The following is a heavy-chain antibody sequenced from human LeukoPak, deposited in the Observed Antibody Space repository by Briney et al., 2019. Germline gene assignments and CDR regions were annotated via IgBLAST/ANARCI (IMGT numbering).Heavy chain of an antibody. V-gene: IGHV2-5*01. CDR2: IYWNDDR. J-gene: IGHJ3*02. Sequence: SGPTLVNPTQTLTLTCTFSGFSLSTSGMGVGWIRQPPEKALEWLAIIYWNDDRRYSPSLKSRLTIKKDTSKNQVVLTMTNMDPVDTATYYCAQYPDYGGDYDAFDIWGRGTMVTVSS. CDR3: AQYPDYGGDYDAFDI. D-gene: IGHD4-23*01. CDR1: GFSLSTSGMG.